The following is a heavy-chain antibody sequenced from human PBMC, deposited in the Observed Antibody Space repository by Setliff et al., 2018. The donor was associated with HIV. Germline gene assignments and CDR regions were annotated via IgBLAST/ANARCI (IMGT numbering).Heavy chain of an antibody. CDR1: GGSTSSHY. D-gene: IGHD2-15*01. CDR2: IYYSGST. J-gene: IGHJ4*02. CDR3: ARVSSSSYFLGAFDL. Sequence: SETLSLTCTVSGGSTSSHYWSWIRQPPGKGLEWIGYIYYSGSTNYNPSLKSRVTISVDTSKNQFSLKLSSVTAADTAVYYCARVSSSSYFLGAFDLWGQGALVTVSS. V-gene: IGHV4-59*11.